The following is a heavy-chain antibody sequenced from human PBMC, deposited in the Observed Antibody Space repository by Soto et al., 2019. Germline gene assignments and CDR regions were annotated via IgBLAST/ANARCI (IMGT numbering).Heavy chain of an antibody. J-gene: IGHJ5*02. CDR1: GFTFSSYA. D-gene: IGHD5-18*01. V-gene: IGHV3-23*01. CDR3: ARHSGYSYGYPNWFDP. CDR2: ISSGAGT. Sequence: GGSLRLSCAASGFTFSSYAMSCVRQVPGKGLEWVSAISSGAGTYYVDSVKGRFTISRDNSKNTLYLQMNSLRAEDTAVYYCARHSGYSYGYPNWFDPWGQGTLVTVSS.